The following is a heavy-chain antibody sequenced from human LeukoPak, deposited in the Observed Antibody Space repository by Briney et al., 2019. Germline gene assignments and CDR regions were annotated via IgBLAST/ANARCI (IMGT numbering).Heavy chain of an antibody. D-gene: IGHD3-9*01. V-gene: IGHV4-61*02. J-gene: IGHJ4*02. CDR2: IYTSGST. Sequence: SETLSLTCTVSGGSISSGSYYWSWIRQPAGKGLEWIGRIYTSGSTNYNPSLKSRVTISVDTSKNQFSLKLSSVTTADTAVYYCARGLRYFDWLSQELDYWGQGTLVTVSS. CDR1: GGSISSGSYY. CDR3: ARGLRYFDWLSQELDY.